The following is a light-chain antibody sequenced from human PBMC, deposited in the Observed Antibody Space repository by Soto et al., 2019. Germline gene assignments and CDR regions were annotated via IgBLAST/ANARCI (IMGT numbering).Light chain of an antibody. CDR3: ATWDYDLNGVV. J-gene: IGLJ2*01. CDR1: SSNIGSTA. Sequence: QSVLTQPPSASGTPGQRVSISCSGGSSNIGSTAVDWYQQVPGMAPKLLIYSNDQRPSGVPDRFSGSKSGTSCSLVISGLQAEDEADYFCATWDYDLNGVVFGGGTQLTVL. V-gene: IGLV1-44*01. CDR2: SND.